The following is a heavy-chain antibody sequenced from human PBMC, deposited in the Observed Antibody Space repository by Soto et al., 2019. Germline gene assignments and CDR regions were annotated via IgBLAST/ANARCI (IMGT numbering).Heavy chain of an antibody. D-gene: IGHD3-3*01. V-gene: IGHV1-69*12. Sequence: QVQLEQSGAEVKKPGSSVKVSCTASGVTFRNSAISWVRQAPGQGLEWMGGIMPIFRTPDYAQKFEGRVTITADESTSTAYMEVSGLRSDDTAVYFCARDNDRPQFGVNYYYIVDVWGHGTTVTVSS. J-gene: IGHJ6*02. CDR3: ARDNDRPQFGVNYYYIVDV. CDR1: GVTFRNSA. CDR2: IMPIFRTP.